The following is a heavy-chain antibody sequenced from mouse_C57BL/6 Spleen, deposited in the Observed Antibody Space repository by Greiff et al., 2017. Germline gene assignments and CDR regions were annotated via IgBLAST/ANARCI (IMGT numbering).Heavy chain of an antibody. Sequence: QVQLQQPGAELVRPGSSVKLSCKASGYTFTSYWMHWVKQRPIQGLEWIGNIDPSDSVTHYNQKFKDKATLTVDKSSSTAYMQLSSLTSEDSAVYYCARDHYYGSSWYFDVWGTGTTVTVSS. D-gene: IGHD1-1*01. J-gene: IGHJ1*03. CDR1: GYTFTSYW. CDR2: IDPSDSVT. V-gene: IGHV1-52*01. CDR3: ARDHYYGSSWYFDV.